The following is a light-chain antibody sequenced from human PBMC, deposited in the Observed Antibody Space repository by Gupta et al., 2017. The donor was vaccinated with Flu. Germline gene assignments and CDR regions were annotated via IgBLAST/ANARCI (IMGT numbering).Light chain of an antibody. Sequence: QSALTQPASVSGSPGQSITISCTGTSSDIGAYNYVSWYQQHPGRAPKLRISEVSNRPSGISNRFSGSKSGNTASLTISGLQAEDEADYYCSSYTSSATWVFGGGTNLTVL. CDR3: SSYTSSATWV. CDR1: SSDIGAYNY. CDR2: EVS. J-gene: IGLJ3*02. V-gene: IGLV2-14*01.